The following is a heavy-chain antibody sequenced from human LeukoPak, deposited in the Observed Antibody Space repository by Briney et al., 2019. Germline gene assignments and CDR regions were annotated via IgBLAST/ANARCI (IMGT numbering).Heavy chain of an antibody. CDR2: IYYNGST. J-gene: IGHJ4*02. Sequence: SETLSLTCTVSGGSISSYYWSWIRQPPGKGLEWIGYIYYNGSTNYNPSLKSRVTISVDTSKNQFSLKLSSVTAADTAVYYCATSDLHYYDSSGRRYFDYWGQGTLVTVSS. CDR3: ATSDLHYYDSSGRRYFDY. V-gene: IGHV4-59*08. D-gene: IGHD3-22*01. CDR1: GGSISSYY.